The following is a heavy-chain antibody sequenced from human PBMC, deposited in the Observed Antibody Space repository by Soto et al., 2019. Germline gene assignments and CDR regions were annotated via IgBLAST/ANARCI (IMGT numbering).Heavy chain of an antibody. V-gene: IGHV2-5*02. Sequence: QITLKESGPTLVKPTQTLTLTCTFSGFSLSTSGVGVVWIRQPPGKALEWLALIYWDDAKRYSPSLRSRLTITKDTSKTQVVLTMTNMGPVDTGTYYCAYAYDFLSGTNWFDPWGQGTLVTVSS. D-gene: IGHD3-3*01. CDR3: AYAYDFLSGTNWFDP. J-gene: IGHJ5*02. CDR1: GFSLSTSGVG. CDR2: IYWDDAK.